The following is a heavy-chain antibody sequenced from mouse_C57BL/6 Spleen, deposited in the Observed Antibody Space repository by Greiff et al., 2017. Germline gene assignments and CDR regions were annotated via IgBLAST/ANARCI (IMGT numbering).Heavy chain of an antibody. V-gene: IGHV2-2*01. CDR1: GFSLTSYG. Sequence: QVQLQQSGPGLVQPSQSLSITCTVSGFSLTSYGVHWVRQSPGQGLEWLGVIWRGGGTAYNAAFISRLSISKDKSKGQVFFKMNSLQADDTAIYYCARSRDLDYYGSSYDYAMDYWGQGTSVTVSA. CDR3: ARSRDLDYYGSSYDYAMDY. J-gene: IGHJ4*01. D-gene: IGHD1-1*01. CDR2: IWRGGGT.